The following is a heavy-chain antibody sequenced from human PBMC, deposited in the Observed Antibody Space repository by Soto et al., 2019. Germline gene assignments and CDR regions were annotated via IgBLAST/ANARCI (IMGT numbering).Heavy chain of an antibody. V-gene: IGHV1-69*13. J-gene: IGHJ5*02. D-gene: IGHD1-7*01. Sequence: SVKVSCKASGGTFSSYAISWVRQAPGQGLEWMGGIIPIFGTANYAQKFQGRVTITADESTSTAYMELSSLRSEDTAVYYCARERTGTTSWFDPWGQGTLVTVSS. CDR2: IIPIFGTA. CDR3: ARERTGTTSWFDP. CDR1: GGTFSSYA.